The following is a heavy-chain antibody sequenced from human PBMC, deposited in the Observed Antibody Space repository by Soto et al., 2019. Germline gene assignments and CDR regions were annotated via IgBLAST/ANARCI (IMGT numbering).Heavy chain of an antibody. CDR3: AREGDVGATREFDP. CDR1: GGSISSGDYY. D-gene: IGHD5-12*01. J-gene: IGHJ5*02. V-gene: IGHV4-30-4*01. CDR2: IYYSGST. Sequence: QVQLQESGPGLVKPSQTLSLTCTVSGGSISSGDYYWSWIRQPPGKGLEWIGYIYYSGSTYYNPSLKSRVTISAGTTEKQCYRNLSAVTAADTAVYYCAREGDVGATREFDPCGEGTLVNVSS.